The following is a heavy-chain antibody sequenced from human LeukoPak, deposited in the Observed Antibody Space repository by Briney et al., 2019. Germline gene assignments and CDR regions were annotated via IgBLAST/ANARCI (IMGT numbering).Heavy chain of an antibody. Sequence: GGSLRLSCAASGFTFSSYAMHWVRQAPGKGLEYVSAISSNGGSTYYANSVKGRFTISRDNSKNTLYLQMGSLRAEDMAVYYCARGINAYYYDSSGYWLDYWGQGTLVTVSS. CDR2: ISSNGGST. CDR1: GFTFSSYA. J-gene: IGHJ4*02. D-gene: IGHD3-22*01. V-gene: IGHV3-64*01. CDR3: ARGINAYYYDSSGYWLDY.